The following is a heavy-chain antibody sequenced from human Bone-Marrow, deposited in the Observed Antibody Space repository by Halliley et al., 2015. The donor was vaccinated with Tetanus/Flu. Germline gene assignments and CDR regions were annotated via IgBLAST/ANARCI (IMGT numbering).Heavy chain of an antibody. J-gene: IGHJ6*02. D-gene: IGHD6-19*01. V-gene: IGHV3-11*04. CDR3: ARDKVIAVAGTSESYYYGMDV. Sequence: YADSVKGRFPIPRDNAKNSLYLQMNSLRAEDTAVYYCARDKVIAVAGTSESYYYGMDVWGQGTTVTVSS.